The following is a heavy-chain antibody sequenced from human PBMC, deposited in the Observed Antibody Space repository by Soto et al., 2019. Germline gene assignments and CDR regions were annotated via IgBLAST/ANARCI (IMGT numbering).Heavy chain of an antibody. V-gene: IGHV3-23*01. CDR2: ISPGGDST. Sequence: EVQLLESGGGLVQPGGSLRLSCVASGFNFNIYAMTWVRQAPGKGLEWVSTISPGGDSTYFADSVKGRVTISRDNSKNTLSLQMNSLRAEDTATYFCAKALGNPYYYYYMDVWGTGTTVTVSS. D-gene: IGHD1-1*01. CDR3: AKALGNPYYYYYMDV. CDR1: GFNFNIYA. J-gene: IGHJ6*03.